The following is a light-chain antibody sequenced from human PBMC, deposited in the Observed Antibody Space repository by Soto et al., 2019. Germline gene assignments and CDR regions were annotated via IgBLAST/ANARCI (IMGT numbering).Light chain of an antibody. CDR1: QGIKND. Sequence: DIQMTQSPSSLSASVGDRVTITCRASQGIKNDLAWYQQKPEKPPKRLTHAASSLQSGVPSRFSGSGSGTEFTLTISSLQPEDFATYYCLQHNSYPLTVGGGTKVDSK. V-gene: IGKV1-17*01. CDR3: LQHNSYPLT. CDR2: AAS. J-gene: IGKJ4*01.